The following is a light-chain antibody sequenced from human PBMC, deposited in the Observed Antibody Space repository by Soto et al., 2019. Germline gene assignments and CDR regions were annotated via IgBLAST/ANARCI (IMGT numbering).Light chain of an antibody. CDR1: QGIINY. Sequence: IPLTQSPSSLSASVGDRVTITCRASQGIINYLAWYQQKPGKAPKLLIYGASTLQSGVPSRFGGSGSGTDFTLTVSSLQPEDFAVYYCQERNRWPRGTFGAGTKVEIK. V-gene: IGKV1-9*01. CDR2: GAS. CDR3: QERNRWPRGT. J-gene: IGKJ4*01.